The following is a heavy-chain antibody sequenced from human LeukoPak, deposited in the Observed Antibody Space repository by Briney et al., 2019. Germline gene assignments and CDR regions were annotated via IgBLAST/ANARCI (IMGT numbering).Heavy chain of an antibody. D-gene: IGHD6-19*01. CDR1: DGSISSRNYY. J-gene: IGHJ4*02. Sequence: SETLSLTCTVSDGSISSRNYYWGWVRQPPGKGLEWFVRSYYSGSTYYNPSLKSRVTISVDTSKHQLSLKLNSVTAADTAVYYCARHQGILRVGWLIPTYIDYWGQGTLVTVSS. CDR3: ARHQGILRVGWLIPTYIDY. CDR2: SYYSGST. V-gene: IGHV4-39*01.